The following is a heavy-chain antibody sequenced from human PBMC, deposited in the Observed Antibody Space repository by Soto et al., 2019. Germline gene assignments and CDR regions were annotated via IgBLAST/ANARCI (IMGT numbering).Heavy chain of an antibody. D-gene: IGHD3-10*01. CDR3: AKDGRGSGSHYTSFGY. CDR1: GFTVGNNY. CDR2: IYSTGTT. J-gene: IGHJ4*02. Sequence: EVQLVESGGGLIQPGGSLKLSCAASGFTVGNNYMSWVRQAPGKGLEWVSLIYSTGTTKYADSVKGRFTVSRDNAKNTLYLQMNSLGAGDTAVYYCAKDGRGSGSHYTSFGYWGQGTLVTVSS. V-gene: IGHV3-53*01.